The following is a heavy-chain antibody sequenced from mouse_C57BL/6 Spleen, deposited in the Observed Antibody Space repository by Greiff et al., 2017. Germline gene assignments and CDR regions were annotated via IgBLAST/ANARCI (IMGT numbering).Heavy chain of an antibody. J-gene: IGHJ1*03. V-gene: IGHV3-6*01. CDR3: AGTGVWYFDV. D-gene: IGHD4-1*01. Sequence: EVKLQESGPGLVKPSQSLSLTCSVTGYSITSGYYWNWIRQFPGNKLEWMGYISYDGSNNYNPSLKNRISITRDTSKNQFFLKLNSVTTEDTATYYCAGTGVWYFDVWGTGTTVTVSS. CDR2: ISYDGSN. CDR1: GYSITSGYY.